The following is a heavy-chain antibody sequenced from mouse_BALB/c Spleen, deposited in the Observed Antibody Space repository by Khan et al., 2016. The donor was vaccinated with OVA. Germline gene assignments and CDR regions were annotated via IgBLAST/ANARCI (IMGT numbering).Heavy chain of an antibody. CDR2: IYWDDDK. D-gene: IGHD2-3*01. J-gene: IGHJ4*01. CDR1: GFSLSSSGMS. CDR3: VRSRWLHSYVMDY. V-gene: IGHV8-12*01. Sequence: QVTLKESGPGILQPSQTLSLTCSFTGFSLSSSGMSVSWIRQPSGKGLEWLAHIYWDDDKRYNPSLKSRLTVSKDTSRNQVFLNITNVDTAETATYESVRSRWLHSYVMDYWGQGTSVIVSS.